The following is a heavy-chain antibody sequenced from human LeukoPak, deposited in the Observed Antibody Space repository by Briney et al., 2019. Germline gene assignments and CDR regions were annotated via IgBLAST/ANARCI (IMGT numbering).Heavy chain of an antibody. CDR1: GGSISSCGYY. CDR3: AIGYCDSSSCFARHWFDP. J-gene: IGHJ5*02. D-gene: IGHD2-2*01. Sequence: KPSQTLSLTCTVSGGSISSCGYYWSWIRHHPGKGLEWIGYIYYSGHTYYNPSLKSRVTISVDTSKNQFSLQLRSVTAADTAVYYCAIGYCDSSSCFARHWFDPWGKGTLVSVSS. V-gene: IGHV4-31*03. CDR2: IYYSGHT.